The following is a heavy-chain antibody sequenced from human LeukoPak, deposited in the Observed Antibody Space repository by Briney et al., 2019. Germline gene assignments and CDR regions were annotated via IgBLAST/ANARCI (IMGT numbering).Heavy chain of an antibody. V-gene: IGHV1-18*01. D-gene: IGHD3-16*02. CDR1: GYTFTSYG. CDR2: ISAYNGNT. J-gene: IGHJ4*02. Sequence: ASVKVSCKASGYTFTSYGISWVRQAPGQGLEWMGWISAYNGNTNYAQKLQGRVTMTTDTSTSTAHMELRSLRSDDTAVYYCASSYDYVGGSYRSYLDYWGQGTLVTVSS. CDR3: ASSYDYVGGSYRSYLDY.